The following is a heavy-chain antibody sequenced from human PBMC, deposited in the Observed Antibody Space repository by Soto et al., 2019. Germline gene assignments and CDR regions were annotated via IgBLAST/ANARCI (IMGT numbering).Heavy chain of an antibody. CDR1: GFTFNTHW. CDR3: ARAVASVGAAAKGDF. J-gene: IGHJ4*02. CDR2: INSHGSIT. V-gene: IGHV3-74*01. Sequence: EVQLVESGGGLILPGGSLRLSCAASGFTFNTHWMHWVRHAPGKGLVWVSRINSHGSITDYADSVKGRFSISRDNPRNTLYLQMNSLSPEDTAVYYGARAVASVGAAAKGDFWGQGTLVTVSS. D-gene: IGHD1-26*01.